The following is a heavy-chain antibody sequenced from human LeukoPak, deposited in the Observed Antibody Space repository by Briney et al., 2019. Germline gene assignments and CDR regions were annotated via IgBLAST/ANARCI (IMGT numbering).Heavy chain of an antibody. Sequence: SETLSLTCTVSGYSISSNYHWGWIRQPPGKGLEWIATIYHSGSTYYNPSLKSRVTISVDTSKNQFSLKLSSVTAADTAVYYCARPMYYYGWGFWTAFDPWGQGTLVTVSS. D-gene: IGHD3-10*01. V-gene: IGHV4-38-2*02. CDR3: ARPMYYYGWGFWTAFDP. CDR1: GYSISSNYH. J-gene: IGHJ5*02. CDR2: IYHSGST.